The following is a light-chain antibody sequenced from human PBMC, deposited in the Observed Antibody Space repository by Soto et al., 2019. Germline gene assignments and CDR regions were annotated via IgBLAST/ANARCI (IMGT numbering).Light chain of an antibody. Sequence: QSVLTQPPSVSGAPGQRVTISCTGSSSNIGAGYDVHWYQQLPGTDPKLLIYGNSNRPSGVPDRFSGSKSGTSASLAITGLQAEDEADYYCQSYDSSLSVVFGTGTKLTVL. V-gene: IGLV1-40*01. CDR2: GNS. CDR3: QSYDSSLSVV. CDR1: SSNIGAGYD. J-gene: IGLJ1*01.